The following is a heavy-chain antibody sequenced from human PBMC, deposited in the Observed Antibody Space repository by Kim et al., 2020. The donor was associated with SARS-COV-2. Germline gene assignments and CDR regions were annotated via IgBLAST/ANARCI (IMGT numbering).Heavy chain of an antibody. V-gene: IGHV4-39*01. J-gene: IGHJ6*02. D-gene: IGHD2-8*01. Sequence: THSRKSRVTISIDTSKNQFSLKLSSVTAADTAVYYCRMSYYYYGMDVWGQGTTVTVSS. CDR3: RMSYYYYGMDV.